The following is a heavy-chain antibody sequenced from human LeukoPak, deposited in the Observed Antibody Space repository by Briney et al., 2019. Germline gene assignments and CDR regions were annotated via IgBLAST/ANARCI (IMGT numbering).Heavy chain of an antibody. CDR3: ATLPNYSYGHPYYFDS. V-gene: IGHV4-38-2*02. Sequence: SETLSLTCTVSGYSISSGYYWGWIRQPPGKGLEWIGSIYHSGSTYYNPSLKSRVTISVDTSKNQFSLKLSSVTAADTAVYYCATLPNYSYGHPYYFDSWGQGTLVTVSS. D-gene: IGHD5-18*01. CDR2: IYHSGST. CDR1: GYSISSGYY. J-gene: IGHJ4*02.